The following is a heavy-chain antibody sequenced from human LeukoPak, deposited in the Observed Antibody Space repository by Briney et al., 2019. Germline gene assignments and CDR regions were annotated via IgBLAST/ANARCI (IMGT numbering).Heavy chain of an antibody. CDR3: ARPAGRDYYDSSGYVLY. D-gene: IGHD3-22*01. CDR1: GYTFTSYS. CDR2: ISAYNGNT. V-gene: IGHV1-18*01. Sequence: ASVKVSCKASGYTFTSYSISWVRQAPGQGLEWMGRISAYNGNTDYAQKLQGRVTMTTDTSTSTAYMELRSLRSDDTAMYYCARPAGRDYYDSSGYVLYWGQGTLVTVSS. J-gene: IGHJ4*02.